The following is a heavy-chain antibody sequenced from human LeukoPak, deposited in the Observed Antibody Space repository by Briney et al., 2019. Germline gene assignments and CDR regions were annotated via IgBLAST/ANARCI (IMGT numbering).Heavy chain of an antibody. V-gene: IGHV3-23*01. CDR1: GFTFSSYA. D-gene: IGHD3-22*01. J-gene: IGHJ4*02. CDR2: ISGSGGST. Sequence: GGSLRLSCAASGFTFSSYAMSWVRQAPGKGLEWVSAISGSGGSTYYADSVKGRFTISRDNSKNTLYLHMQSLRAEDTAVYYCAKDSNGDYYDSSGYYLFHYWGQGTLVTVSS. CDR3: AKDSNGDYYDSSGYYLFHY.